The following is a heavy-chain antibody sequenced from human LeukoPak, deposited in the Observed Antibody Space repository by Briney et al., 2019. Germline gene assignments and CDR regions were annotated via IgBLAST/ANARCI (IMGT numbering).Heavy chain of an antibody. V-gene: IGHV6-1*01. CDR1: GDSVSSGSAL. D-gene: IGHD4-17*01. CDR2: TYYRSKWYN. CDR3: ARGQVGAHFGDYDYYYGMDV. J-gene: IGHJ6*02. Sequence: SQTLSLTCAISGDSVSSGSALWNWIRQSPSRRLEWLGRTYYRSKWYNDYAVSVKSRITINPDTSKNQFSLHLNSVTPEDTAVYYCARGQVGAHFGDYDYYYGMDVWGQGTTVTVSS.